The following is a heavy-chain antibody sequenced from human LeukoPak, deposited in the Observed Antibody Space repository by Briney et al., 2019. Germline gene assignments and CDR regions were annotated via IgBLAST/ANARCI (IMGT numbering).Heavy chain of an antibody. D-gene: IGHD4-17*01. CDR3: ARRSGDYALDY. CDR1: GYRFTRYW. V-gene: IGHV5-51*01. CDR2: IYPGDSDT. Sequence: GESLKISCKGSGYRFTRYWIDWVRQMPGKGLEWMGFIYPGDSDTRYSPSFQGQVTISADKSISTAYLQWSSLKASDTAMYYCARRSGDYALDYWGQGTLVTVSS. J-gene: IGHJ4*02.